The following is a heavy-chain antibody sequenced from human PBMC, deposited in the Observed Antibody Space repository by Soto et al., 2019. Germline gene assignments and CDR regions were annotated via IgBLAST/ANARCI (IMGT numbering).Heavy chain of an antibody. J-gene: IGHJ4*02. V-gene: IGHV4-39*01. CDR3: VTFDFSITYYDH. CDR2: ISYRGST. CDR1: GASISNSAYY. D-gene: IGHD2-21*01. Sequence: SETLSLTCTVSGASISNSAYYWGWIRQSPGKGLEWIGTISYRGSTCYKPSLKSQVTISVDTVKNQFSLKPDSVTVADTAVYYCVTFDFSITYYDHWGQGTLVTVSS.